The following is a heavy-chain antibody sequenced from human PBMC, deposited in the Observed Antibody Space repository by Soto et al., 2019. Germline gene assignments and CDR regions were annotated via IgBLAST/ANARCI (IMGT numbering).Heavy chain of an antibody. CDR3: AKSSNDFVWGTFRHLDS. CDR1: GLSFSNYA. Sequence: EVQLLESGGGLVQPGGSLRLSCAASGLSFSNYAMTWVRQAPGKGLEWVSSIGGGGRTKYYADSVEGRFTISRDNSNNTLYQHMSSRRGEDTAVYHCAKSSNDFVWGTFRHLDSWGRGTLVTVSS. CDR2: IGGGGRTK. J-gene: IGHJ4*02. V-gene: IGHV3-23*01. D-gene: IGHD3-16*02.